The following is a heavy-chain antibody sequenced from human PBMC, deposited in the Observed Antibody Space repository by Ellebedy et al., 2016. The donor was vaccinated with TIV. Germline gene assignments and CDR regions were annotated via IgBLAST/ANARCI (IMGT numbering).Heavy chain of an antibody. CDR3: GVGATSYYFDY. D-gene: IGHD1-26*01. J-gene: IGHJ4*02. Sequence: ASVKVSCXASGYTFTSYYMHWVRQAPGQGLEWMGIINPSGGSTSYAQKFQGRVTMTRDTSTSTVYMELSSLRSEDTAVYYCGVGATSYYFDYWGQGTLVTVSS. V-gene: IGHV1-46*01. CDR2: INPSGGST. CDR1: GYTFTSYY.